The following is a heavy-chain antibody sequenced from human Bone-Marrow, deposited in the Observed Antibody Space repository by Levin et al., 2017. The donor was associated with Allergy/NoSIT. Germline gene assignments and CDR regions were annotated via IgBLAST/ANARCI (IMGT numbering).Heavy chain of an antibody. CDR3: ARGEASAFDY. J-gene: IGHJ4*02. V-gene: IGHV6-1*01. D-gene: IGHD2-15*01. CDR2: TYYRSRWYN. CDR1: GDSVSSTSVA. Sequence: SQTLSLTCAISGDSVSSTSVAWNWIRQSPSRGLEWLGRTYYRSRWYNDYAGSVKSRITINPDTSKNQFSLQLNSVTSEDTAVYYCARGEASAFDYWGQGTLVTVSS.